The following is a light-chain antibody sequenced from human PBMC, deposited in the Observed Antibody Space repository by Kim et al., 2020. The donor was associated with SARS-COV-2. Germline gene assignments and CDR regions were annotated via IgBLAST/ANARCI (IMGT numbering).Light chain of an antibody. Sequence: SQGEGVTLSCRADQSVSNNLAWYQQQPGQAPRRLIHGASTRAAGIPARFRGSGSGTEFTLTISSLQSEDSAVYYCQQYNDWPLITFGGGTKVDIK. V-gene: IGKV3-15*01. CDR3: QQYNDWPLIT. J-gene: IGKJ4*01. CDR2: GAS. CDR1: QSVSNN.